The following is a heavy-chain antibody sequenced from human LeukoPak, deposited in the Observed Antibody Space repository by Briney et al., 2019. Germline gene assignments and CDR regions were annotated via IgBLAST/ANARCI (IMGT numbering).Heavy chain of an antibody. J-gene: IGHJ4*02. CDR3: ARSVVPAAFDY. V-gene: IGHV3-21*01. Sequence: PGGSLRLFCAASGFTFSSYSMNWVRQAPGKGLEWVSSISSSSSYIYYADSVKGRFTIPRDNAKNSLYLQMNSLRAEDTAVYYCARSVVPAAFDYWGQGTLVTVSS. D-gene: IGHD2-2*01. CDR2: ISSSSSYI. CDR1: GFTFSSYS.